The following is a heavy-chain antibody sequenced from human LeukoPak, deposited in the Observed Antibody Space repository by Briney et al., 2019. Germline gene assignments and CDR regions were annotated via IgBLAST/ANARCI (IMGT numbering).Heavy chain of an antibody. J-gene: IGHJ6*03. D-gene: IGHD2-15*01. Sequence: PSETLSLTCTVSGGSISSGSYYWSWIRQPAGKGLEWIRRIYTSGSTNYNPSLKSRVTISVDTYNNQFSLKLKTITPTDTAVYYYWCAATPDHYYYYMDVWGQGTTVTVSS. CDR1: GGSISSGSYY. CDR2: IYTSGST. CDR3: WCAATPDHYYYYMDV. V-gene: IGHV4-61*02.